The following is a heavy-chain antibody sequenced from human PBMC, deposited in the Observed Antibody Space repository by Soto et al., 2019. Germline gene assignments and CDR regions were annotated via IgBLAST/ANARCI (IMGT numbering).Heavy chain of an antibody. CDR2: IKQDGSEK. CDR1: GFTFSSYW. Sequence: GGSLRLSCAASGFTFSSYWMSWVRQAPGKGPEWVANIKQDGSEKYYVDSVKGRFTISRDNAKNSLYLQMNSLRAEDTAVNYCARGAETTKYYYYGMDVWGQGTTVTVSS. J-gene: IGHJ6*02. D-gene: IGHD1-1*01. CDR3: ARGAETTKYYYYGMDV. V-gene: IGHV3-7*03.